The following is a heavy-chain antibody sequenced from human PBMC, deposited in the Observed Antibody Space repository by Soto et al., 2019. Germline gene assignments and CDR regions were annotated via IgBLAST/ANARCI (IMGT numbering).Heavy chain of an antibody. V-gene: IGHV3-7*01. CDR1: GFTFSSYW. CDR3: ARXDIVVVARGDYYYGMDV. D-gene: IGHD2-15*01. J-gene: IGHJ6*02. Sequence: PGGSLRLSCAASGFTFSSYWMSWVRQAPGKGLEWVANIKQDGSEKYYVDSVKGRFTISRDNAKNSLYLQMNSLRAEDTAVYYCARXDIVVVARGDYYYGMDVWGQGTTVTVSS. CDR2: IKQDGSEK.